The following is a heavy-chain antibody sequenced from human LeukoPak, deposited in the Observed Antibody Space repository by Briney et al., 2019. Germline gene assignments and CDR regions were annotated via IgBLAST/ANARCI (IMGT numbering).Heavy chain of an antibody. V-gene: IGHV3-7*01. CDR1: GFTFSSYA. CDR2: INRDGSEE. D-gene: IGHD2-21*01. J-gene: IGHJ4*02. CDR3: VRVLIVGSRSIFEH. Sequence: PGASLRLSCAASGFTFSSYAMTWVRQAPGKGLAWVANINRDGSEEYYVDSVKGRVTISRDNAKNSLYLQMNSLRADDTAVYYCVRVLIVGSRSIFEHWGQGTLVTVSS.